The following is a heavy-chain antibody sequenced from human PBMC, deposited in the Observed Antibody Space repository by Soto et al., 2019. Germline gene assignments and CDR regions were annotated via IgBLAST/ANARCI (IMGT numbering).Heavy chain of an antibody. CDR2: VFYTGRA. CDR3: ARDGDGRMTTNPYYYGMDV. D-gene: IGHD4-4*01. Sequence: SETLSLTCTVSGGSLGSYYWSWIRQPPGKGLERIGYVFYTGRATYTASLKSRASLSLDTSNYQFSLKLSSVTAADTAVYYCARDGDGRMTTNPYYYGMDVWGQGTTVTVSS. V-gene: IGHV4-59*01. CDR1: GGSLGSYY. J-gene: IGHJ6*02.